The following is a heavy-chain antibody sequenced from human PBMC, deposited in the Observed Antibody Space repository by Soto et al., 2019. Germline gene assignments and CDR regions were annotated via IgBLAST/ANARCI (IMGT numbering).Heavy chain of an antibody. D-gene: IGHD3-3*01. CDR2: IIPLFDAP. CDR1: GGTFRKYS. CDR3: ARGVKISIFGGFDP. J-gene: IGHJ5*02. Sequence: SVKVSCKASGGTFRKYSISWARQAPGQGLEWMGGIIPLFDAPNYAQKFRDRVTITADESTSTAYMELRSLRSEDTAVYYCARGVKISIFGGFDPWGQGTLVTVSS. V-gene: IGHV1-69*13.